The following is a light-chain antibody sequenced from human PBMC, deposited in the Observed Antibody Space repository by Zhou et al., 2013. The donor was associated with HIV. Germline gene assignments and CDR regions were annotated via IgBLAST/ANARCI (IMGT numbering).Light chain of an antibody. CDR2: DAS. CDR3: QQYNNWPPEA. Sequence: EIVVTQSPGTLFLSPREGATLSCWTSQSVGTNVAWYQQRLGQAPRLLIYDASTRATDVPARFSGSGSGTEFTLTITSLQSDDFAVYYCQQYNNWPPEAFGQGTRLE. CDR1: QSVGTN. V-gene: IGKV3-15*01. J-gene: IGKJ5*01.